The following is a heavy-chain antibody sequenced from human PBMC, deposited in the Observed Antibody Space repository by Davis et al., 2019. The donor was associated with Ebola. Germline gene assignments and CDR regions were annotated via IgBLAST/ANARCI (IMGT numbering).Heavy chain of an antibody. CDR2: IKQDGSEK. Sequence: GESLKISCAASGFTFSSYRMSWVRQAPGKGLEWVANIKQDGSEKYYVDSVKGRFTISRDNAKNSLYLQMNSLRAEDTAVYYCARGLFDYGDKRRSYWYFDLWGRGTLVTVSS. J-gene: IGHJ2*01. CDR3: ARGLFDYGDKRRSYWYFDL. CDR1: GFTFSSYR. D-gene: IGHD4-17*01. V-gene: IGHV3-7*03.